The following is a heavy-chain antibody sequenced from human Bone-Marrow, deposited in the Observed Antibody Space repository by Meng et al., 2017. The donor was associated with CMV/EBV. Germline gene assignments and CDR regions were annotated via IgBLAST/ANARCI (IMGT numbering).Heavy chain of an antibody. CDR1: GGSFSGYY. D-gene: IGHD6-6*01. V-gene: IGHV4-34*01. J-gene: IGHJ4*02. CDR2: INHSGST. Sequence: ESLKISCAVYGGSFSGYYWGWIRQPPGKGLEWIGEINHSGSTNYNPSLKSRVTISVDTSKNQFSLRLSSVTAADTAVYYCLRDYTAARPTYFDSWGQGTLVTVSS. CDR3: LRDYTAARPTYFDS.